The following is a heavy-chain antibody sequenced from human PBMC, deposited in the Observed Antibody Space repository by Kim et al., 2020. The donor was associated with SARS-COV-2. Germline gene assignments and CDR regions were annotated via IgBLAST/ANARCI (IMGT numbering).Heavy chain of an antibody. J-gene: IGHJ5*02. D-gene: IGHD3-16*01. V-gene: IGHV2-70*01. CDR3: ARIRRGSGNWFDP. Sequence: YSTSLKTRLTISKDTSKNQVVLTMTNLDPVDTATYYCARIRRGSGNWFDPWGQGTLVTVSS.